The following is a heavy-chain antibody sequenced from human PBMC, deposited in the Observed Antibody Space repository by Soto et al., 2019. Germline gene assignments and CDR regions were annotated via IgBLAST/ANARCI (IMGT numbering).Heavy chain of an antibody. Sequence: GHSLKISCKGSGYSFNSYWISWVRQMPGKGLEWMGRIDPSDSYTNYSPSFQGHVTISADKSISTAYLQWSSLKASDTAMYYCARHAAPYYYDSSGYYYIYWGQGTLVTVSS. CDR2: IDPSDSYT. CDR3: ARHAAPYYYDSSGYYYIY. D-gene: IGHD3-22*01. J-gene: IGHJ4*02. V-gene: IGHV5-10-1*01. CDR1: GYSFNSYW.